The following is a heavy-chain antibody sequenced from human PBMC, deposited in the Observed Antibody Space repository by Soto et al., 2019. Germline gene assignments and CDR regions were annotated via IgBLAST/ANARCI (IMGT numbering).Heavy chain of an antibody. CDR2: INAGNGNT. CDR3: ARVLSVIAAAGITAFDP. J-gene: IGHJ5*02. D-gene: IGHD6-13*01. Sequence: GASVKVSCKASGYTFTSYAMHWVRQAPGQRLEWMGWINAGNGNTKYSQKFQGRVTITRDTSASTAYMELSSLRSEDTAVYYCARVLSVIAAAGITAFDPWGQGTLVTVSS. CDR1: GYTFTSYA. V-gene: IGHV1-3*01.